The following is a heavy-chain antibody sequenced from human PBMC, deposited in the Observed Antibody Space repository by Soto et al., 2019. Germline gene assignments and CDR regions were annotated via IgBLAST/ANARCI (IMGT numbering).Heavy chain of an antibody. CDR1: GFTFSSYA. CDR2: ISYDGSNK. J-gene: IGHJ3*02. Sequence: QPGGSLRLSCAASGFTFSSYAMHWVRQAPGKGLEWVAVISYDGSNKYYADSVKGRFTISRDNSKNTLYLQMNSLRAEDTAVYYCARPRGSGLADAFDIWGQGTMVTVSS. V-gene: IGHV3-30-3*01. D-gene: IGHD2-15*01. CDR3: ARPRGSGLADAFDI.